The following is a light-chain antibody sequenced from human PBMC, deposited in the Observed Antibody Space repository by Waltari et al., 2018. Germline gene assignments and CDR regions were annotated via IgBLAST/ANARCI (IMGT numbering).Light chain of an antibody. J-gene: IGKJ4*01. V-gene: IGKV1-12*01. CDR2: AAS. Sequence: DIQMTRSPPSVSASVGDRVTITCRASQGIRSWLSWYQQKPGKAPKPLIYAASNLQSGVPARFSGSDDGTEFALTISRLQPEDVATYYCKEANSFPLTFGGGTKVEI. CDR3: KEANSFPLT. CDR1: QGIRSW.